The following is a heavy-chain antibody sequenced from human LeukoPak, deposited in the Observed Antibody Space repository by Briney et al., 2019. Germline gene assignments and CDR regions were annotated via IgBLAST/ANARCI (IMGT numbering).Heavy chain of an antibody. Sequence: PGGSLRLSCAASGFTFNSYAMHWVREAPGKGLEWVSLIRYDGSNKYYADSVKGRFTISRDNSKNTLYLQMNSLRTKDTAVYYCAKETFYCSGGSCYYDYWGQGTLVTVSS. J-gene: IGHJ4*02. CDR2: IRYDGSNK. CDR1: GFTFNSYA. D-gene: IGHD2-15*01. CDR3: AKETFYCSGGSCYYDY. V-gene: IGHV3-30*02.